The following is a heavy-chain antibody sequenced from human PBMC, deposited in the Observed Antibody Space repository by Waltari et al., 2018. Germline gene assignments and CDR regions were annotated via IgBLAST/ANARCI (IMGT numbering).Heavy chain of an antibody. V-gene: IGHV3-53*02. Sequence: EVQLVETGGGLIQPGGSLSFSWAAPGFSVRSNYMIWVRQAPGKGLEWVSVIYRGGNTYYTDSGNGRFTISRDNSKNTLYLQMNSLRAEDTAIYYCAKATLIAVPRNWYFDLWGRGTLVTVSS. CDR1: GFSVRSNY. CDR2: IYRGGNT. CDR3: AKATLIAVPRNWYFDL. D-gene: IGHD6-19*01. J-gene: IGHJ2*01.